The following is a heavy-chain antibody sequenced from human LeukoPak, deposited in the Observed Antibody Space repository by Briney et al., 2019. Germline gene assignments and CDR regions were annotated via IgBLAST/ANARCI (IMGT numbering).Heavy chain of an antibody. CDR2: ISYDGSNK. D-gene: IGHD2-2*01. CDR1: GFTFSSYA. Sequence: GRSLRLSCAASGFTFSSYAMHWVRQAPGKGLEWVAVISYDGSNKYYADSVKGRFTISRDNSKNTLYLQMNSLRAEDTAVYYCAREAEYCSSTSCPFDYWGQGTLVTDSS. V-gene: IGHV3-30*04. CDR3: AREAEYCSSTSCPFDY. J-gene: IGHJ4*02.